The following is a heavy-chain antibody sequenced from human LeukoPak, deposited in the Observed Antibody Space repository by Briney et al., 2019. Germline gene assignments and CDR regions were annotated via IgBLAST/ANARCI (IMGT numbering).Heavy chain of an antibody. Sequence: SETLSLTCTVSGYSISSGYYWGWIRQPPGKGLEWIGSIYHSGSTYYNPSLKSRVTISVDTSKNQFSLKLSSVTAADTAVYYCARVNAVAGHNFDYWGQGTLVTVSS. CDR2: IYHSGST. D-gene: IGHD6-19*01. V-gene: IGHV4-38-2*02. J-gene: IGHJ4*02. CDR3: ARVNAVAGHNFDY. CDR1: GYSISSGYY.